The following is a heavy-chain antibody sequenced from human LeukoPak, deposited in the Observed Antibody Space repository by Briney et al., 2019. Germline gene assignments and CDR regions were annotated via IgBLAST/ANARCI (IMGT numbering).Heavy chain of an antibody. CDR1: GGSISGSGDY. Sequence: ASETLSLTCTVSGGSISGSGDYWSWIRQRPGKGLEWIGNIFYTGSTYYNPSLESRVTISVDTSKNQFSLKLRSVTAADTAVYYCARGRCSSTSCAPWWFDPWGQGTLVTVSS. V-gene: IGHV4-31*03. J-gene: IGHJ5*02. CDR3: ARGRCSSTSCAPWWFDP. CDR2: IFYTGST. D-gene: IGHD2-2*01.